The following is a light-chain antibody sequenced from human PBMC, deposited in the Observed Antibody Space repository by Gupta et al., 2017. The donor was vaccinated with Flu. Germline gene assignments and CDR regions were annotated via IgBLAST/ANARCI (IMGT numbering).Light chain of an antibody. CDR1: SSDVGNYNL. CDR2: EVS. CDR3: CSYAGRSCVV. Sequence: SITISCTGTSSDVGNYNLVSWYQQHPGKAPKLMIYEVSKRPSGVSNRFSGSKSGNTASLTISGLQAEDEADYYCCSYAGRSCVVFGGGTKLTVL. J-gene: IGLJ2*01. V-gene: IGLV2-23*02.